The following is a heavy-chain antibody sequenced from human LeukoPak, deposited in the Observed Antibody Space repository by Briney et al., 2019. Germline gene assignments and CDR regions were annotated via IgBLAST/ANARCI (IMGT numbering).Heavy chain of an antibody. CDR1: GGTFSSYA. J-gene: IGHJ6*02. CDR3: AREDIVVVVAATPRDGMDV. Sequence: GASVKVSCKASGGTFSSYAISWVRQAPGQGLEWMGGIIPIFGTANYAQKFQGRVTITTDESTSTAYMELSSLRSEDTAVYYCAREDIVVVVAATPRDGMDVWGQGTTVTVSS. V-gene: IGHV1-69*05. CDR2: IIPIFGTA. D-gene: IGHD2-15*01.